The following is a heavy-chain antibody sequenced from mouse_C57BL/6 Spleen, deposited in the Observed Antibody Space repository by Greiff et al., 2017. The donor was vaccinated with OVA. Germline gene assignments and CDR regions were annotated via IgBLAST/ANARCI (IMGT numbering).Heavy chain of an antibody. Sequence: VQLVESGPELVKPGASVKISCKASGYAFSSSWMNWVKQRPGKGLEWIGRIYPGDGDTNYNGKFKGKATLTADKSSSTAYMQLSSLTSEDSAVYFCATIDSSGYVDYWGQGTTLTVSS. CDR2: IYPGDGDT. J-gene: IGHJ2*01. CDR3: ATIDSSGYVDY. CDR1: GYAFSSSW. D-gene: IGHD3-2*02. V-gene: IGHV1-82*01.